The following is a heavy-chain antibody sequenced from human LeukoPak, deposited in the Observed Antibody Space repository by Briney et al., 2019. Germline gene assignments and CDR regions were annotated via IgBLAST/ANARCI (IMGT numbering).Heavy chain of an antibody. J-gene: IGHJ4*02. CDR2: IRGSGSGT. V-gene: IGHV3-23*01. CDR1: GFTFSIYG. CDR3: AKRAGISVRFFDY. Sequence: PGGSLTLSCGASGFTFSIYGMRWVRHAPEGGRGWLSVIRGSGSGTYYADPVKGRFPISRHNSKNTLYLQMNSPRAEDSAVYYCAKRAGISVRFFDYWGQGTLVTVSS. D-gene: IGHD3-10*02.